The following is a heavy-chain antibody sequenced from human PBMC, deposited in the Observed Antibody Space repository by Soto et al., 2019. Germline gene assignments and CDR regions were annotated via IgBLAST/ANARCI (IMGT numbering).Heavy chain of an antibody. CDR2: IYHSGST. D-gene: IGHD1-26*01. Sequence: QVQLQESGPGLVKPSGTLSLTCAVSGGSISSSNWWSWVRQPPGKGLEWIGEIYHSGSTNYNPSLKSRINISVDKSKNQFSLKLGSVTAADTAVYYCAILLYGSTQYFQHWGQGTLVTVSS. CDR1: GGSISSSNW. J-gene: IGHJ1*01. V-gene: IGHV4-4*02. CDR3: AILLYGSTQYFQH.